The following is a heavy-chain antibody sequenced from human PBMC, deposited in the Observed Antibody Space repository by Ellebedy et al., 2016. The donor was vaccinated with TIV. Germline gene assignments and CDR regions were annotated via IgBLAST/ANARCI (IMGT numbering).Heavy chain of an antibody. Sequence: GESLKISXTASGFVFDTHGMHWVRQAPGKGLEWVASIWLDGSNQDYGDSVKGRFTISRDNSKNILYLQLNSLRSEDTAVYYCARDYLRCSYGVCQTVNWFDPWGQGTLVTVSS. CDR2: IWLDGSNQ. J-gene: IGHJ5*02. CDR3: ARDYLRCSYGVCQTVNWFDP. CDR1: GFVFDTHG. V-gene: IGHV3-33*01. D-gene: IGHD2-8*01.